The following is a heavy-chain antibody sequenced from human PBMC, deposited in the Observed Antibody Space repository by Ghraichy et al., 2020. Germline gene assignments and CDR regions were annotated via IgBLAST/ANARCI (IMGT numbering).Heavy chain of an antibody. V-gene: IGHV3-21*01. D-gene: IGHD2-8*01. Sequence: GGSLRLSCAGSGFNFSDYSMNWVRQAPGKGLEWVSSITGSGPYIFYADSVKGRFTVSRDNAKSSLFLQMNSLRAEDTAVYFCARENCADGLCYSDFDHWCQGILVTVSS. CDR3: ARENCADGLCYSDFDH. J-gene: IGHJ4*02. CDR1: GFNFSDYS. CDR2: ITGSGPYI.